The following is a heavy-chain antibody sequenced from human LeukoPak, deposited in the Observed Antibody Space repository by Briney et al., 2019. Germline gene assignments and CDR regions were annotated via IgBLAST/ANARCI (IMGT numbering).Heavy chain of an antibody. CDR3: ARDPGDIVVVPAAIGIWFDP. V-gene: IGHV1-18*04. D-gene: IGHD2-2*01. CDR1: GYTFTSYG. Sequence: ASVKVSCKASGYTFTSYGISWVRQAPGQGLEWMGWISAYNGNTNYAQKLQGRVTMTTDTSTSTAYTELRSLSSDDTAVYYCARDPGDIVVVPAAIGIWFDPWGQGTLVTVSS. CDR2: ISAYNGNT. J-gene: IGHJ5*02.